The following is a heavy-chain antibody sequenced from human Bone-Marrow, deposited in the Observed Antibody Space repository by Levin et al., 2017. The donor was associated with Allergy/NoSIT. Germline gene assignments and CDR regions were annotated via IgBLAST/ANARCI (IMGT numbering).Heavy chain of an antibody. Sequence: ASVKVSCKASGYTFTGYYMHWVRQAPGHGLEWMGWINPNTGGTNYAQKFQGRVTMTRDTSIDTAYMELNRLRSDDTAVYYCARDHCTSGGCYEYQDFGLDVWGQGATVTVSS. CDR1: GYTFTGYY. D-gene: IGHD5-12*01. CDR2: INPNTGGT. V-gene: IGHV1-2*02. CDR3: ARDHCTSGGCYEYQDFGLDV. J-gene: IGHJ6*02.